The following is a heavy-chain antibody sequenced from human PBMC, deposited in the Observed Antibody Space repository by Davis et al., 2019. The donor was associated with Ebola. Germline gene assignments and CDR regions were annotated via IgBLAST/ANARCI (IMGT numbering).Heavy chain of an antibody. CDR3: ARDGSGWGYDAFDI. Sequence: ASVKVSCKASGYTFTSYYMHWVRQAPGQGLEWMGIINPSGGSTSYAQKFQGRVTMTRDTSTSTAYMELRSLRSDDTAVYYCARDGSGWGYDAFDIWGQGTMVTVSS. CDR2: INPSGGST. CDR1: GYTFTSYY. J-gene: IGHJ3*02. D-gene: IGHD6-19*01. V-gene: IGHV1-46*01.